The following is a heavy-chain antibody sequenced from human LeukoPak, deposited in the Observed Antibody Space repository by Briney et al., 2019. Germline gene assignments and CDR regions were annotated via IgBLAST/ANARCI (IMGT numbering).Heavy chain of an antibody. V-gene: IGHV4-4*07. Sequence: SETLSLTCTVSGDSIGSYYWSWIRQSAGKGLEWIGRIYSSGTTDYNPSLKSRVTMSVDTSKNQFSLKLNSVTAADTAVYYCARDPYYDILTGYLIRGAFDIWGLGTVVTVSS. CDR3: ARDPYYDILTGYLIRGAFDI. D-gene: IGHD3-9*01. CDR2: IYSSGTT. CDR1: GDSIGSYY. J-gene: IGHJ3*02.